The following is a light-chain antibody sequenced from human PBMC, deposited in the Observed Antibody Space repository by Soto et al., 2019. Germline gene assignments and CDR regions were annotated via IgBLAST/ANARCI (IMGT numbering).Light chain of an antibody. J-gene: IGLJ2*01. CDR1: SSDVGGYNY. CDR2: EVS. Sequence: QSALTQPPSASGSPGPSVTISCTGTSSDVGGYNYVSWYQHHPGKAPQLRIYEVSKRPSGVPDPYSGSKSGNTASLTVYWLQAEDEADYYCSSYAGSNNVVFGGGTKLTVL. CDR3: SSYAGSNNVV. V-gene: IGLV2-8*01.